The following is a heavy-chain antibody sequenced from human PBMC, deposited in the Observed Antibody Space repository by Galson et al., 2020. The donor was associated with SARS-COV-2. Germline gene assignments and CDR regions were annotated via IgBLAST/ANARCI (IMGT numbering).Heavy chain of an antibody. CDR3: ARDFNGWALDY. Sequence: SQTPSLTCAISRDSVSSNIAAWNWIRQPPSRGLEWLGRTYYRSEWFNDYAVSVKSRITFNPDTSKNQFSLQLNSVTPEDTAVYYCARDFNGWALDYWGQGTLVTVSS. CDR1: RDSVSSNIAA. D-gene: IGHD6-19*01. J-gene: IGHJ4*02. V-gene: IGHV6-1*01. CDR2: TYYRSEWFN.